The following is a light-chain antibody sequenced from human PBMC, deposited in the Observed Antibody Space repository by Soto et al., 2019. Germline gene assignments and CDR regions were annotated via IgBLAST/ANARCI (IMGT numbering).Light chain of an antibody. Sequence: VHMTQSSSSLSASVGYRVTITCRASQSISNYLNWYQQKPGKAPNLLIHAASSLQSGVPPRFSGSGSGTDFTLTISSLQTEDFATYFCQQSYRNPITFGQGTRLEIK. CDR1: QSISNY. CDR3: QQSYRNPIT. V-gene: IGKV1-39*01. J-gene: IGKJ5*01. CDR2: AAS.